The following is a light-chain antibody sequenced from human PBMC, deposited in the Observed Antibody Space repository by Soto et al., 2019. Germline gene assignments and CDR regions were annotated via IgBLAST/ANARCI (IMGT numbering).Light chain of an antibody. CDR2: DAS. CDR1: QSFSSY. Sequence: EIVLTQSPATLSLSPGERATLSCRASQSFSSYLAWYQQKPGQAPRLLIYDASKRATGIPARFSGRGSGTDFTLPISGLEPEDFAFYYCQQRSNWPPVITFGQGTRLEIK. J-gene: IGKJ5*01. CDR3: QQRSNWPPVIT. V-gene: IGKV3-11*01.